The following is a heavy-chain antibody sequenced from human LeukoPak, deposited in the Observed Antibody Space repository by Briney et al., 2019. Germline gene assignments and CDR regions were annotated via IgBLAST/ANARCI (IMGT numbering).Heavy chain of an antibody. CDR1: GFTFSSYE. D-gene: IGHD2-8*01. CDR2: ISSSGSTI. J-gene: IGHJ4*02. V-gene: IGHV3-48*03. Sequence: GGSLRLSCAASGFTFSSYEMNWVRQAPGKGLEWVSYISSSGSTIYYADSVKGRFTISRDNAKNSLYLQMNSLRAEDTAVYYCARAGYCTNGVCRGDFDYWGQGTLVPVSS. CDR3: ARAGYCTNGVCRGDFDY.